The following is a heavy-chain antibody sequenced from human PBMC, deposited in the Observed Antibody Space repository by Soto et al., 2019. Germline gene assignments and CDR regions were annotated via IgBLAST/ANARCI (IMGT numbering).Heavy chain of an antibody. CDR2: INAGNGNT. V-gene: IGHV1-3*01. J-gene: IGHJ4*02. D-gene: IGHD3-10*01. Sequence: QVQLVQSGAEVKKPGASVKVSCKASGYTFTSYAMHWVRQAPGQRLEWMGWINAGNGNTKYSQKFQGRVTITRDTSASTANMELSSLRSEDTAVHFSAGDMGFGLSDYWGQRTLVTVSS. CDR1: GYTFTSYA. CDR3: AGDMGFGLSDY.